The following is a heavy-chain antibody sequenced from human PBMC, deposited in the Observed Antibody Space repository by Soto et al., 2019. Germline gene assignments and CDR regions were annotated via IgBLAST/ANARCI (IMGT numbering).Heavy chain of an antibody. CDR3: ARDPSTDDYGDYSVGFDP. V-gene: IGHV3-33*01. D-gene: IGHD4-17*01. CDR1: GFTFSSYG. CDR2: IWDDGSNK. J-gene: IGHJ5*02. Sequence: QVQLVESGGGVVQPGRSLRLSCVASGFTFSSYGMHWVRQAPGKGLEWVAVIWDDGSNKYYADSVKGRFTISRDNSKNTLYLQMNSLRAEDTAVYYCARDPSTDDYGDYSVGFDPWGQGTLVTVSS.